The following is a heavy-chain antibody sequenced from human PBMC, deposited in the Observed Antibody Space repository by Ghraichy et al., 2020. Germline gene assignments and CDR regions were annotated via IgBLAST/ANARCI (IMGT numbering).Heavy chain of an antibody. D-gene: IGHD1-7*01. CDR1: GFTFSSYW. J-gene: IGHJ4*02. Sequence: GESLNISCAASGFTFSSYWMSWVRQAPGKGLEWVANIKQDGSEKYYVDSVKGRFTISRDNAKNSLYLQMNSLRAEDTAVYYCARDETGTTIAFDYWGQGTLVTVSS. CDR2: IKQDGSEK. CDR3: ARDETGTTIAFDY. V-gene: IGHV3-7*04.